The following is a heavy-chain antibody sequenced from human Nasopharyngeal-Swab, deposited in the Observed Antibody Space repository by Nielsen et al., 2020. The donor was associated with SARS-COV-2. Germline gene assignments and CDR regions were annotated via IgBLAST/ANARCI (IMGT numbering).Heavy chain of an antibody. CDR3: ARAPYDFWSGYSMYYFDY. D-gene: IGHD3-3*01. CDR2: IYPGDSDT. Sequence: ERQMPGKGLGWMGIIYPGDSDTRYSPSLQCQVPISADKSIRNGYLQWSSLQASDTAMYYCARAPYDFWSGYSMYYFDYWGQGTLITVSS. J-gene: IGHJ4*02. V-gene: IGHV5-51*01.